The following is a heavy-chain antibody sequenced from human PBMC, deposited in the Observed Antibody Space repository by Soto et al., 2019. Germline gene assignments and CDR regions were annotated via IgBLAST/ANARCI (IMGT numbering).Heavy chain of an antibody. V-gene: IGHV1-18*01. D-gene: IGHD2-2*01. CDR3: ARAPASEGDYYYGMDV. J-gene: IGHJ6*02. CDR1: GYTFTSYG. Sequence: ASVKFSCKASGYTFTSYGISWVRQAPGQGLEWMGWISAYNGNTNYAQKLQGRVTMTTDTSTSTAQMELRSLRADDTAVYYCARAPASEGDYYYGMDVWGQGTTVTVSS. CDR2: ISAYNGNT.